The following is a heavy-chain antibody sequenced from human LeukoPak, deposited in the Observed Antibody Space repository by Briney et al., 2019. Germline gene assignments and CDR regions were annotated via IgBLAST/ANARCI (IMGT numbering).Heavy chain of an antibody. Sequence: GGSLRLSCAASGFTFSVHSITWVRQAPGKGLEWVSGISASGDATYYADSVKGRFTISRDNSKNTVDLQMNSLRVEDTAVYYCTKWTGYGDCWGQGTLVTVSS. CDR1: GFTFSVHS. J-gene: IGHJ4*02. CDR3: TKWTGYGDC. CDR2: ISASGDAT. D-gene: IGHD5-12*01. V-gene: IGHV3-23*01.